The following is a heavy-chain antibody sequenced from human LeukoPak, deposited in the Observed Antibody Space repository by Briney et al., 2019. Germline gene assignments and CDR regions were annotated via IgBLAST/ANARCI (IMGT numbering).Heavy chain of an antibody. D-gene: IGHD4-17*01. Sequence: GGSLRLSCAVSGFTFSDYYMSWIRQAPGKGLEWVSYISSSGSTIYYADSVKGRFTISRDNAKNSLYLQMNSLRAEDTAVYYCASYDYGDYYGMDVWGQGTTVTVSS. CDR1: GFTFSDYY. CDR2: ISSSGSTI. J-gene: IGHJ6*02. V-gene: IGHV3-11*04. CDR3: ASYDYGDYYGMDV.